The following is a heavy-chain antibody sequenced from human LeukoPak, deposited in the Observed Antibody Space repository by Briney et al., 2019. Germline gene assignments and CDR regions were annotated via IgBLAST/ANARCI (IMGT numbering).Heavy chain of an antibody. Sequence: PGGSLRLSCAASAFTFRSYSMNWVRQAPGKGLEWVSSITTSSSYIYYADSVKGRFTISRDNAKNSLFLQMNSLRAEDTAVYYCATDLIHYYASGAKTWGQGTLVTVSS. D-gene: IGHD3-10*01. CDR2: ITTSSSYI. CDR1: AFTFRSYS. V-gene: IGHV3-21*01. CDR3: ATDLIHYYASGAKT. J-gene: IGHJ5*02.